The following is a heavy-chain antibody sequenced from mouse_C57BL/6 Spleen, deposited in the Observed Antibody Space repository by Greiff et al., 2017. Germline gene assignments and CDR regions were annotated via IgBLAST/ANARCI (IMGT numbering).Heavy chain of an antibody. CDR3: ARGYYCSSYWFAY. D-gene: IGHD1-1*01. V-gene: IGHV5-17*01. CDR2: ISSGSSTI. J-gene: IGHJ3*01. Sequence: EVKLVESGGGLVKPGGSLKLSCAASGFTFSDYGMHWVRQAPEKGLEWVAYISSGSSTIYYADTVKGRFTISRDNAKNTLFLQMTSLRSEDTAMYYCARGYYCSSYWFAYWGQGTLVTVSA. CDR1: GFTFSDYG.